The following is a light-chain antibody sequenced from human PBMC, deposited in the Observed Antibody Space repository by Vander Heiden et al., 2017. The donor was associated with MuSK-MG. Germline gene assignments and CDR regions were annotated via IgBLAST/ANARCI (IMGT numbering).Light chain of an antibody. CDR1: SSDVGSYNL. CDR3: CSYAGSSTVV. CDR2: EVS. Sequence: SALTQPASVSGSPGRSITISCTGTSSDVGSYNLVSWYQQHPGKAPKLMIYEVSKRPSGVSNRFSGSKSGNTASLTISGLQAEDEADYYCCSYAGSSTVVFGGGTKLTVL. J-gene: IGLJ2*01. V-gene: IGLV2-23*02.